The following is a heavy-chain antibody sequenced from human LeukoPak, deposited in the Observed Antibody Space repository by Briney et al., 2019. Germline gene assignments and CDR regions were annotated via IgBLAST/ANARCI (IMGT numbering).Heavy chain of an antibody. Sequence: ASVKVSCKASGYTFIDYNIHWVRQSPGQGLEWMGRINPNIPNTDDTDYAQNFQGRVTMTRDASISTAFMELRSLRSDDTAVYYCARESRGNAVGANYYWGQGTLVTVSS. J-gene: IGHJ4*02. D-gene: IGHD1-26*01. V-gene: IGHV1-2*06. CDR3: ARESRGNAVGANYY. CDR2: INPNIPNTDDT. CDR1: GYTFIDYN.